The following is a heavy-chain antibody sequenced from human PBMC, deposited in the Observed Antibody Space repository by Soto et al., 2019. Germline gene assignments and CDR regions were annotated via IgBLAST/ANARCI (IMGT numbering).Heavy chain of an antibody. Sequence: GGSLRLSCAASGFTFSGSAMHWVRQASGKGLEWVGRIRSKANSYATAYAASVKGRFTISRDDSKNTAYLQMNSLKTEDTAVYYCTSTYYDILTGYYRLGPFDYWGQGTLVTVSS. V-gene: IGHV3-73*01. CDR2: IRSKANSYAT. CDR1: GFTFSGSA. J-gene: IGHJ4*02. CDR3: TSTYYDILTGYYRLGPFDY. D-gene: IGHD3-9*01.